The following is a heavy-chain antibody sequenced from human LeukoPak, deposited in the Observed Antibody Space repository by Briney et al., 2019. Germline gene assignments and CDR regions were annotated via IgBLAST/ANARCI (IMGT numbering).Heavy chain of an antibody. D-gene: IGHD7-27*01. CDR1: GFTFSSYA. CDR2: ISGSGGST. J-gene: IGHJ4*02. CDR3: AKDLTGPFDY. Sequence: GGSLRLSCAASGFTFSSYAMSWGRQAPEEGLEWVSAISGSGGSTYYADSVKGRFTIYRDNSKNTLYLQMNSLRAEDTAVYYCAKDLTGPFDYWGQGTLVTVSS. V-gene: IGHV3-23*01.